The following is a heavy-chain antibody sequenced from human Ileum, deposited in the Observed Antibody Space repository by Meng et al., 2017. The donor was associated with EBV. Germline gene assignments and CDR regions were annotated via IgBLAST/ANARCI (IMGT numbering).Heavy chain of an antibody. V-gene: IGHV7-4-1*01. J-gene: IGHJ4*02. CDR3: VRDGRSINLLNY. Sequence: VQLVQPESELKKPGASVKVSCNASGYSLNKFAINWVRQAPGQGLEWVGWINTKTGDPRYAQGFTGRFVFSLDTSVSTAYLQIRSLKPEDTAVYYCVRDGRSINLLNYWGQGTLVTVSS. CDR2: INTKTGDP. CDR1: GYSLNKFA. D-gene: IGHD2-15*01.